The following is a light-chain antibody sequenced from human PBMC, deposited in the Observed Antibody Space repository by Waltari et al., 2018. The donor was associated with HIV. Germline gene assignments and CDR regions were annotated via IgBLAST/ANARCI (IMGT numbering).Light chain of an antibody. Sequence: DLQMTLSPSSMSASVADRVTITCRASQSISTYLNWYQQRPGKAPKLLIYGAFALQSGVPSGFSGSGSGTDFSLTITSLQPEDFATYYCQQTFRIPLTFGGGTKV. J-gene: IGKJ4*01. CDR3: QQTFRIPLT. CDR1: QSISTY. V-gene: IGKV1-39*01. CDR2: GAF.